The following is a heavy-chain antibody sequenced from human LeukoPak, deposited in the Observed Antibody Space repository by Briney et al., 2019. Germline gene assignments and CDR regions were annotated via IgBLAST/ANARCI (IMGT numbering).Heavy chain of an antibody. V-gene: IGHV3-21*01. Sequence: GGSLRLSCAASGFTFSSYSMNWVRQAPGKGLEWVSSISSSSSYIYYADSVKGRFTISRDNAKNSLYLQMNSLRDEDTAVYYCARVRYYGSGSYKARNQYYFDYWGQGTLVTVSS. CDR3: ARVRYYGSGSYKARNQYYFDY. J-gene: IGHJ4*02. CDR2: ISSSSSYI. CDR1: GFTFSSYS. D-gene: IGHD3-10*01.